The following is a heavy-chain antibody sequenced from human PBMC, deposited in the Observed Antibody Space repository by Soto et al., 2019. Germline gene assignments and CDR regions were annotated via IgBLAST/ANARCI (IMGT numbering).Heavy chain of an antibody. Sequence: WETLSLTFTVSGASIISSNFYWDWIRLPPGKGLEWIGSVEYGGSTYDNPSLKSRVTLSADTSKNQFSLKLTSVAAADTAIYYCARHVRGAVNMNWCDPWGHGTLVTVS. CDR2: VEYGGST. V-gene: IGHV4-39*01. CDR1: GASIISSNFY. J-gene: IGHJ5*02. D-gene: IGHD3-10*02. CDR3: ARHVRGAVNMNWCDP.